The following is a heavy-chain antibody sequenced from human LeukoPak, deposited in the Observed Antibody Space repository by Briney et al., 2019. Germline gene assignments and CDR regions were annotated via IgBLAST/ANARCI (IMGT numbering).Heavy chain of an antibody. CDR2: IYWDDDK. V-gene: IGHV2-5*02. J-gene: IGHJ4*02. CDR3: AHSPYYHISGYWFFGRY. CDR1: GFSLSTSGVG. Sequence: SGPTLVNPTQTLTLTCTFSGFSLSTSGVGVGWIRQPPGKALEWLALIYWDDDKRYSPSLRSRLTITKDTSKNQVVLTMTNMDPVDTATYYCAHSPYYHISGYWFFGRYWGQGTLVTVSS. D-gene: IGHD3-22*01.